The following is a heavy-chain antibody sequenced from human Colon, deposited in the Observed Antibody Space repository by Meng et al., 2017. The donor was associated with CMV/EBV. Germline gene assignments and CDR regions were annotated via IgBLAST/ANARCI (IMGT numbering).Heavy chain of an antibody. V-gene: IGHV3-23*01. CDR1: GFTFSNYG. J-gene: IGHJ4*02. CDR2: ISGNGGST. Sequence: GGSLRLSCAASGFTFSNYGMSWVRQAPGKGLEWVSVISGNGGSTYYGDSVKGRFTISRDNSNNTLYLQMRSLRAEDTAVYYCAKNGIQLWLPTIWGQGTLVTVSS. D-gene: IGHD5-18*01. CDR3: AKNGIQLWLPTI.